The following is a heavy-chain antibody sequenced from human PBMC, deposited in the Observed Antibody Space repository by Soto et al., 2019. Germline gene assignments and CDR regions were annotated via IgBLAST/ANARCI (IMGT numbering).Heavy chain of an antibody. CDR2: ISRDGSSI. D-gene: IGHD2-8*01. J-gene: IGHJ4*02. CDR3: ARSRNGAVDDSIKF. Sequence: GGSMILSCSASGFRFRRYAMHWVRQAPGEGLEWVAVISRDGSSIYYGDSVKGRFTVSRDNSNNTLFLSMTSLRPDDTAVFYCARSRNGAVDDSIKFWGQGTLVSVS. V-gene: IGHV3-30-3*01. CDR1: GFRFRRYA.